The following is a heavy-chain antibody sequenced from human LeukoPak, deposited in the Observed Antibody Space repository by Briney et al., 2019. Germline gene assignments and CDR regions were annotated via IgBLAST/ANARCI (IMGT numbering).Heavy chain of an antibody. D-gene: IGHD3-3*01. V-gene: IGHV3-11*04. CDR3: AGWYNYDFWSSPYYYYMDV. J-gene: IGHJ6*03. CDR2: ISSSGSTI. CDR1: GFTFSDYY. Sequence: GGSLRLSCVGSGFTFSDYYMSWIRQAPGKGLEWVSYISSSGSTIYYADSVKGRFTISRDNAKNSLYLQMNSLRAEDTAVYYCAGWYNYDFWSSPYYYYMDVWGKGTTVTVSS.